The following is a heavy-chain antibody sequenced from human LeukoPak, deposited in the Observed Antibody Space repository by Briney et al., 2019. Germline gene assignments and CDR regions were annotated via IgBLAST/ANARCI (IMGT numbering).Heavy chain of an antibody. CDR3: ARDSGRYDFWSGYRPLYYFDY. V-gene: IGHV1-18*01. CDR2: ISAYNGNT. CDR1: GYTFTSYG. Sequence: VASVKVSCKASGYTFTSYGISWVRQAPGQGLEWMGWISAYNGNTNYAQKLQGRVTMTTDTSTSTAYMELRSLRSDDTAVYYCARDSGRYDFWSGYRPLYYFDYWGQGTLVTVSS. J-gene: IGHJ4*02. D-gene: IGHD3-3*01.